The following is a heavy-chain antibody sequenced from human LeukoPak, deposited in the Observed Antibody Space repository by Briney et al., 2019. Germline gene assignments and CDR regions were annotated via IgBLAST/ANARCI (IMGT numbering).Heavy chain of an antibody. CDR1: GYSFTSYW. V-gene: IGHV5-51*01. J-gene: IGHJ4*02. CDR3: GRLGIAGATRNYFDY. D-gene: IGHD1-26*01. CDR2: IYPGDSDT. Sequence: GESLKISCKGSGYSFTSYWIGWVRQMPGKGLEWMGIIYPGDSDTRYSPSFQGQVTISADKSINTAYLQWSSLKASDTAIYYCGRLGIAGATRNYFDYWGQGTLVTVSS.